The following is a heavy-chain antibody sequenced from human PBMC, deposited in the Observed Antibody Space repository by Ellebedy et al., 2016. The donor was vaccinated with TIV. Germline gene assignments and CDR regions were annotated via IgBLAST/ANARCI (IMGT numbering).Heavy chain of an antibody. CDR1: GFTFSSYS. V-gene: IGHV3-48*04. J-gene: IGHJ6*03. Sequence: GESLKISXAASGFTFSSYSMNWVRQAPGKGLEWVSYISSSSSTIYYADSVKGRFTISRDNAKNSLYLQMNSLRAEDTAVYYCAKDTSIVVVPAAIFGYMDVWGKGTTVTVSS. CDR3: AKDTSIVVVPAAIFGYMDV. D-gene: IGHD2-2*02. CDR2: ISSSSSTI.